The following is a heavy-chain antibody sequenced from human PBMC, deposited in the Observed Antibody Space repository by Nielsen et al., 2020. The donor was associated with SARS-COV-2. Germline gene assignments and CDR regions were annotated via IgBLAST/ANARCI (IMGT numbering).Heavy chain of an antibody. J-gene: IGHJ6*02. CDR1: GYTFTSYE. V-gene: IGHV1-8*01. Sequence: ASVKVSCKASGYTFTSYEINWVRQATGQGLEWMGWMNPNSGNTGYAQKFQGRVTMTRNTSISTAYMELSSLRSEDTAVYYCARGAYYDLPMDVWGQGTTVTVSS. CDR3: ARGAYYDLPMDV. D-gene: IGHD3-3*01. CDR2: MNPNSGNT.